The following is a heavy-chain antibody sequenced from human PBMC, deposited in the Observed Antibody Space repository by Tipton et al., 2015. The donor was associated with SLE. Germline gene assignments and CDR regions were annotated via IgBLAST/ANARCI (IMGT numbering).Heavy chain of an antibody. Sequence: TLSLTCTVSGGSISSHYWTWIRQPAGKGLEWIGRMFRSGSTNYNPSLKSRVTISLDRSKNQFSLNLYSATAADTAVYYCATGYGDDDFYYYYYMDVWGKGITVTVPS. D-gene: IGHD4-17*01. J-gene: IGHJ6*03. CDR1: GGSISSHY. CDR3: ATGYGDDDFYYYYYMDV. CDR2: MFRSGST. V-gene: IGHV4-4*07.